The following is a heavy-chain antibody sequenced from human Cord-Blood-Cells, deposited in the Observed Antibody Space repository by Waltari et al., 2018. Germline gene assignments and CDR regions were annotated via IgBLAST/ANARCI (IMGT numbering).Heavy chain of an antibody. CDR3: AREPYSSSWYNYYYGMDF. CDR2: INPDSDGT. D-gene: IGHD6-13*01. CDR1: GYTFTGYY. V-gene: IGHV1-2*04. Sequence: QVQRVQSGAEVKKPGASVKVSCKASGYTFTGYYMHWVRQAPGQGLEWMGWINPDSDGTSYAQKFQGWVTMTRDTSSRTAYMELSRLRSEDTAVYYCAREPYSSSWYNYYYGMDFWGQGTTVTVSS. J-gene: IGHJ6*02.